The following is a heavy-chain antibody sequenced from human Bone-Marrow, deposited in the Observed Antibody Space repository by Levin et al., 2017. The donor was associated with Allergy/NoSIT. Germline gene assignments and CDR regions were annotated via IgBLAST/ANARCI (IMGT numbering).Heavy chain of an antibody. CDR1: GFTFSNAW. D-gene: IGHD2/OR15-2a*01. CDR2: IKSKPDGATT. Sequence: SCAGSGFTFSNAWMNWVRQAPGKGLEWVGRIKSKPDGATTDYASPVKGRFSISRDDSKNTVYLQMNSLKTEDTAVYFCSTGIWLDFWGQGTLVTVSS. CDR3: STGIWLDF. J-gene: IGHJ4*02. V-gene: IGHV3-15*01.